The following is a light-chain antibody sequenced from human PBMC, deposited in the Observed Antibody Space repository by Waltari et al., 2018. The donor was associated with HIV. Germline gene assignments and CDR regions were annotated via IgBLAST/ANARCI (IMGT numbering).Light chain of an antibody. J-gene: IGKJ1*01. Sequence: DIQMTQSPSSLSASVGDRVTITCRASQDIDNYLAWYQQKPGKVPKLLIYAASTLQSGVPSRFSGSGSGTAFTLTISSLQPEDVATYYCQRYNSAQWTFGHGTKVEIK. CDR2: AAS. CDR1: QDIDNY. CDR3: QRYNSAQWT. V-gene: IGKV1-27*01.